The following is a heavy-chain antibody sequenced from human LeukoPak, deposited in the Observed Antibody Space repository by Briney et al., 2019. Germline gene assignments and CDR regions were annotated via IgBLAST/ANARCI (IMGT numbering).Heavy chain of an antibody. D-gene: IGHD3-10*01. CDR2: ISSRSSYI. Sequence: GGSLRLSCAASGFTFSSYAMNWVRQAPGKGLEWVSSISSRSSYIYYADSVKGRFTISRDNAKNSLYLQMNSLRAEDTAVYYCARRTQSFAFDIWGQGTMVTVSS. V-gene: IGHV3-21*01. CDR3: ARRTQSFAFDI. CDR1: GFTFSSYA. J-gene: IGHJ3*02.